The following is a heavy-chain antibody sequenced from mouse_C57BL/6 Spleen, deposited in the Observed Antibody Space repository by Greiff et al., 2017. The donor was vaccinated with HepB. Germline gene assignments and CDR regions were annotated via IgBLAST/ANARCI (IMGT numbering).Heavy chain of an antibody. CDR2: IDPSDSET. CDR1: GYTFTSYW. D-gene: IGHD4-1*01. J-gene: IGHJ3*01. Sequence: QVQLQQSGAELVRPGSSVKLSCKASGYTFTSYWMHWVKQRPIQGLEWIGNIDPSDSETHYNQKFKDKATLTVDKSSSTAYMQLSSLTSEDSAVYYCARSAGRSFAYWGQGTLVTVSA. V-gene: IGHV1-52*01. CDR3: ARSAGRSFAY.